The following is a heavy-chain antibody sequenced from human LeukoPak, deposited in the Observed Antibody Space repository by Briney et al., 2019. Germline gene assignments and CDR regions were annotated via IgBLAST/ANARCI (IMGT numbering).Heavy chain of an antibody. CDR3: AKIREVADYIDGFDY. CDR1: GFTFSSYA. J-gene: IGHJ4*02. D-gene: IGHD4-11*01. V-gene: IGHV3-23*01. Sequence: GGSLRLSCAASGFTFSSYAMSWVRQAPGKGLEWVSAIGGSGGSTYYADSVKGRFTISRDNSKNTLYLQMNSLRAEDTAVYYCAKIREVADYIDGFDYWGQGTLVTVSS. CDR2: IGGSGGST.